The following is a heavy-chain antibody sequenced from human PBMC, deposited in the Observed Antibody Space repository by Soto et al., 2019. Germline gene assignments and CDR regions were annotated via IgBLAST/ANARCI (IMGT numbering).Heavy chain of an antibody. V-gene: IGHV1-69*02. CDR1: GDTFTFYS. D-gene: IGHD3-10*01. CDR3: ASSFGSGYRAFDY. CDR2: INPILSMS. J-gene: IGHJ4*02. Sequence: QVQLVQSGAELNRHGSSVKVSCKASGDTFTFYSINWVRQAPGLGLEWMGRINPILSMSNYAQRFQGRVTMTADKSTSTAYMELSSLRSEDTAIYYCASSFGSGYRAFDYWGQGALVTVSS.